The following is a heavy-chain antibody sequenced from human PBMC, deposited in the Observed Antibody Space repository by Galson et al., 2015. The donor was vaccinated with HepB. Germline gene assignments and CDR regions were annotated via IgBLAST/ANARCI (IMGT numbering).Heavy chain of an antibody. Sequence: CAISGDSVSSNSAAWNWIRQSPSRGLEWLGRTYYRSKWFNDYALSVKSRITINPDTSKNQFSLQLNSVTPEDTAVYYCARVAGESWSGYYYYYGMDVWGQGTTVTVSS. J-gene: IGHJ6*02. CDR1: GDSVSSNSAA. D-gene: IGHD3-3*01. CDR2: TYYRSKWFN. V-gene: IGHV6-1*01. CDR3: ARVAGESWSGYYYYYGMDV.